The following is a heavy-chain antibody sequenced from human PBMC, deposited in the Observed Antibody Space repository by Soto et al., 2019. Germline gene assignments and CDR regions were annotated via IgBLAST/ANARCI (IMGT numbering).Heavy chain of an antibody. V-gene: IGHV4-39*01. CDR3: ASLGAQQLLPPSTYGV. D-gene: IGHD1-1*01. J-gene: IGHJ6*02. CDR1: GGSISNSGYF. Sequence: QLQLQESGPGLVKPSETLSLICTVSGGSISNSGYFWGWIRQSPGEGLVWLGTIYYTGNAYYNPSLNSRALISIDTSKPQFALSLPSVTATDTAKYFFASLGAQQLLPPSTYGVWCQGNTVMVS. CDR2: IYYTGNA.